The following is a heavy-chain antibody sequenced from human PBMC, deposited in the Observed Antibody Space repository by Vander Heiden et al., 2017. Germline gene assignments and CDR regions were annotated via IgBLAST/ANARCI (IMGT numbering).Heavy chain of an antibody. Sequence: HVQLLQSGPGLVKPSQTLSLTSAISWDSVSSNSAAWNWIRQSPSRGLEWLGRTYYRSRWYNDYAISVKSRITINPDTSKNQFSLHLNSVTPEDTAVYYCVRDGDRGLEYLDYWGQGTLVTVSS. V-gene: IGHV6-1*01. CDR2: TYYRSRWYN. J-gene: IGHJ4*02. D-gene: IGHD1-1*01. CDR3: VRDGDRGLEYLDY. CDR1: WDSVSSNSAA.